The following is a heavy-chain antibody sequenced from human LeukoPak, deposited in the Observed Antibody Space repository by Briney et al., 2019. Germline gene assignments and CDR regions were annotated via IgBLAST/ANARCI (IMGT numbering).Heavy chain of an antibody. CDR1: GGTFSSYA. Sequence: SVKVSCKASGGTFSSYAISWVRQAPGQGLEWMGGIIPIFGTANYAQKFQGRVTITTDESTSTAYVELSSLRSEDTAVYYCARYLFGPNAFDIWGQGTMVTVSS. J-gene: IGHJ3*02. CDR3: ARYLFGPNAFDI. D-gene: IGHD2-21*01. V-gene: IGHV1-69*05. CDR2: IIPIFGTA.